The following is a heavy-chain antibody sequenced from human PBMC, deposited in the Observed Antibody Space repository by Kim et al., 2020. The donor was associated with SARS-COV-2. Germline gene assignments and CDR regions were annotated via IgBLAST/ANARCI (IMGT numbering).Heavy chain of an antibody. V-gene: IGHV5-51*01. CDR3: ARRWGSSWHFDY. D-gene: IGHD6-13*01. J-gene: IGHJ4*02. Sequence: RYSPSFQGQVTISADKSISTAYLQWSSLKASDTAMYYCARRWGSSWHFDYWGQGTLVTVSS.